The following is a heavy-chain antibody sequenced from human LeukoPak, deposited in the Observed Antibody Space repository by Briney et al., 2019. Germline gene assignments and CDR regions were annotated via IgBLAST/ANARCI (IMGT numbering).Heavy chain of an antibody. V-gene: IGHV3-7*01. D-gene: IGHD3-16*01. J-gene: IGHJ4*02. CDR1: GFTFSNYW. CDR3: ARDGDFDF. CDR2: INKDGTEE. Sequence: GGSLRLSCAASGFTFSNYWMSWVRQAPGKGLEWAADINKDGTEECYVDSVKGRFTISRDNAKNSLYLQLSSLRVEDTAVYYCARDGDFDFWGQGIQVTVSS.